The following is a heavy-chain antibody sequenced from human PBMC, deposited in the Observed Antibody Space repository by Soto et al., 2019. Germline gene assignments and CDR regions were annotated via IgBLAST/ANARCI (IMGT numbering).Heavy chain of an antibody. J-gene: IGHJ5*02. D-gene: IGHD3-3*01. CDR2: ISWDSATI. CDR1: GITFEAFA. V-gene: IGHV3-9*01. Sequence: EVQLVESGGGLVQPGRSLRLSCVMSGITFEAFAMHWVRQAPGKGLEWVSAISWDSATIGYADSVKGRFTISRDNAKNSLYLQMNHLRAEDTALYYCAIIKTTIFGVSRFDPWGQGTLVTVSS. CDR3: AIIKTTIFGVSRFDP.